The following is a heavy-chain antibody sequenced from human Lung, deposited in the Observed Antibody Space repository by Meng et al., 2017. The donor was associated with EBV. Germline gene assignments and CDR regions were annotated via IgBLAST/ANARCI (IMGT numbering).Heavy chain of an antibody. J-gene: IGHJ4*02. D-gene: IGHD4-11*01. CDR1: GGSISSGGYY. Sequence: QLQLEESGPGLRKPSPTLPLTCTVSGGSISSGGYYWSWIRQHPGKGLEWIGYIYYSGSTYYNPSLKSRVTISVDTSKNQFSLKLSSVTAADTAVYYCAATVNDGYFDYWGQGTLVTVAS. CDR2: IYYSGST. V-gene: IGHV4-31*03. CDR3: AATVNDGYFDY.